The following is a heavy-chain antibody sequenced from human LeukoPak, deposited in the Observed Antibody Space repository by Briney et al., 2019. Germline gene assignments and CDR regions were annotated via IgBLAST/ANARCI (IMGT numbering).Heavy chain of an antibody. V-gene: IGHV3-48*03. CDR2: ISSSGSPI. CDR1: GFTFSSYE. D-gene: IGHD6-13*01. J-gene: IGHJ6*03. Sequence: PGGSLRLSCAASGFTFSSYEMNWVRQAPGKGLEWVSYISSSGSPIYNADSVKGRFTISRDNSKNTLYLQMNSLRAEDTAVYYCAKDWGYSSWSYYYYMDVWGKGTTVTVSS. CDR3: AKDWGYSSWSYYYYMDV.